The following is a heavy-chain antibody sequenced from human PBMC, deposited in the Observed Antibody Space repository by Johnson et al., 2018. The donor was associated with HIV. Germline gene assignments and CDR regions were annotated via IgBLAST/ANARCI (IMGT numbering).Heavy chain of an antibody. CDR2: IPYDGSNK. J-gene: IGHJ3*02. V-gene: IGHV3-30*02. Sequence: QVQLVESGGGVVQPGGSLRLSCAASGFTFSSYGMHWVRQSPGKGLEWVAFIPYDGSNKYYADSVKGRFTISRDNSKNTLYLQMNSLRAEDTAVYYCAKGQIISSRLGAFDIWGQGTMVTVSS. D-gene: IGHD6-6*01. CDR1: GFTFSSYG. CDR3: AKGQIISSRLGAFDI.